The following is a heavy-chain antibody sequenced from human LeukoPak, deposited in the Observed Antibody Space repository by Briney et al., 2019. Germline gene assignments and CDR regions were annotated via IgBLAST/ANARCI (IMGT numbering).Heavy chain of an antibody. CDR2: IYNSGRT. V-gene: IGHV4-4*07. CDR3: ARVAMYEFFFDY. D-gene: IGHD2-8*01. Sequence: PWETLSLTCTVSGGSIGIYYWSWIRQPAGKGLEWIGRIYNSGRTKYSPSLESRVTMSIDTSKNQFSLKLSSVSAADTAVYYCARVAMYEFFFDYWGQGTLVTVSS. CDR1: GGSIGIYY. J-gene: IGHJ4*02.